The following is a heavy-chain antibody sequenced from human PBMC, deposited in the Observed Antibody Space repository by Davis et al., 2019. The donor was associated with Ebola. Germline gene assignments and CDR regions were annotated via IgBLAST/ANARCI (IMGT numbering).Heavy chain of an antibody. CDR1: GFTFSSYW. V-gene: IGHV3-7*03. CDR2: IKQDGSEK. Sequence: GGSLRLSCAASGFTFSSYWMSWVRQAPGKGLEWVANIKQDGSEKYYVDSVKGRFTISRDDSKNTAYLQMNSLKTEDTAVYYCTITTTALDYWGQGTLVTVSS. D-gene: IGHD1-20*01. J-gene: IGHJ4*02. CDR3: TITTTALDY.